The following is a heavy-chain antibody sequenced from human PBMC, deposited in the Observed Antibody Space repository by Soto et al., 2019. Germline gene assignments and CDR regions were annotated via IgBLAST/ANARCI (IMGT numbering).Heavy chain of an antibody. V-gene: IGHV3-23*01. CDR2: ISGSGGST. D-gene: IGHD1-26*01. Sequence: EVQLLESGGGLVQPGGSLRLSCAASGFTFSSYAMSWVRQAPGKGLEWVSAISGSGGSTYYADSVKGRFTISRDNSKNTLYLQMNSLRAEDTAVYYCAKDLIRDSGSYSAWWFDPWGQGTLVTVSS. CDR3: AKDLIRDSGSYSAWWFDP. CDR1: GFTFSSYA. J-gene: IGHJ5*02.